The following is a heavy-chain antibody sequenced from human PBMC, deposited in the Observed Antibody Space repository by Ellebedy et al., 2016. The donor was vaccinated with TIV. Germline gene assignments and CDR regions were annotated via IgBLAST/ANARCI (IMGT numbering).Heavy chain of an antibody. CDR1: GFSLTTRGMC. J-gene: IGHJ2*01. Sequence: SGPTLVXPTQTLTLTCTFSGFSLTTRGMCVSWIRHPPGKALEWLALIDWDDDKYYSTSLKTRLTISKDTSKNQVVLTMTNMDPVDTATYYCARTDYSGTLNFNSWYFDFWGRGTLVTVSS. D-gene: IGHD1-26*01. CDR3: ARTDYSGTLNFNSWYFDF. CDR2: IDWDDDK. V-gene: IGHV2-70*01.